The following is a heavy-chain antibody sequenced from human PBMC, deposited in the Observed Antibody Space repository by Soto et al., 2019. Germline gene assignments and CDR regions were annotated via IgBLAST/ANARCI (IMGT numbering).Heavy chain of an antibody. CDR3: AKDTPDHDAFDI. J-gene: IGHJ3*02. CDR1: GFTFDDYT. Sequence: ESLLLSCAASGFTFDDYTMHWVRQAPGKGLEWVSLISWDGGSTYYADSVKGRFTISRDNRKNSLYLQMNSLRTEDTALYYCAKDTPDHDAFDIWGQGTMVTV. V-gene: IGHV3-43*01. CDR2: ISWDGGST.